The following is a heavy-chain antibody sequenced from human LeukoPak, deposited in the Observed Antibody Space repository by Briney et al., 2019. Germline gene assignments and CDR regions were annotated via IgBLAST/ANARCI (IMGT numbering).Heavy chain of an antibody. V-gene: IGHV3-74*01. J-gene: IGHJ4*02. D-gene: IGHD5-18*01. CDR3: ARGEPNYSYFK. CDR1: GFTFSRYW. CDR2: ISNDGSST. Sequence: PGGSLRLSCAASGFTFSRYWMHWVRQAPGKGLVWVSRISNDGSSTVYADSVKGRFTISRDNAKNTVYLQMNSLRVEDTAVYYCARGEPNYSYFKWGQGTLVSVSS.